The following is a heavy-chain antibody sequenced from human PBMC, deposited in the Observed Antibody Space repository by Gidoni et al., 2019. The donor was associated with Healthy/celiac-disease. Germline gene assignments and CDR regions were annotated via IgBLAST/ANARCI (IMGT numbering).Heavy chain of an antibody. CDR2: MSGSGGST. V-gene: IGHV3-23*01. D-gene: IGHD1-1*01. J-gene: IGHJ5*02. CDR1: GFTFSSYA. Sequence: EVQLLESGGGLVQPGGSLRLSCAAYGFTFSSYAMSWVRQAPGKGLEWVAAMSGSGGSTYYADSVKGRCTISRDNSKNTLYLQMNSLRAEDTAVYYCARVRYNWNDEKNWFDPWGQGTLVTVSS. CDR3: ARVRYNWNDEKNWFDP.